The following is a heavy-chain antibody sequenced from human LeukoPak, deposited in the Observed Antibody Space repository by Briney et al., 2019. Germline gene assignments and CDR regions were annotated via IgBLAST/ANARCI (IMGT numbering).Heavy chain of an antibody. CDR1: GGSISSYY. V-gene: IGHV4-4*07. CDR2: IYTSGST. CDR3: ARDFYDVWSGYYTEYYYYYMDV. J-gene: IGHJ6*03. D-gene: IGHD3-3*01. Sequence: SETLSLTCTVSGGSISSYYWSWLRQPAGKGLEWIGRIYTSGSTNYNPSLKSRVTMSVDTSKNQFSLKLSSVTAADTAVYYCARDFYDVWSGYYTEYYYYYMDVWGKGTTVTVSS.